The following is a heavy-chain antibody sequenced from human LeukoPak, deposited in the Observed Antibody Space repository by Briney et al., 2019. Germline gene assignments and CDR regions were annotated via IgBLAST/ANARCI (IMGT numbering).Heavy chain of an antibody. J-gene: IGHJ4*02. CDR2: ISSSSSTI. V-gene: IGHV3-48*01. CDR3: ARGLYHSGYDFGFDY. Sequence: PGGSLRLSCAASGFTFSSYSMNWVRQAPGKGLEWVSYISSSSSTIYYADSVKGRFTISRDNAKNSLYLQMNSLRAEDTAVYYCARGLYHSGYDFGFDYWGQGTLVTVSS. D-gene: IGHD5-12*01. CDR1: GFTFSSYS.